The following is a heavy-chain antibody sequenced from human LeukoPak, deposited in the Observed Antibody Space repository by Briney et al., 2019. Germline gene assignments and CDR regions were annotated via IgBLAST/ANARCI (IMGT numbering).Heavy chain of an antibody. CDR1: GYTFTSYA. D-gene: IGHD2-21*02. Sequence: GASVKVSCTASGYTFTSYAMNWVRQAPGQGLEWMGWINTNTGNPTYAQGFTGRFVFSLDTSVSTAYLQISSLKAEDTAVYYCARGSLVVETTPYYYYYGMDVFGQGTTVTESS. J-gene: IGHJ6*02. V-gene: IGHV7-4-1*02. CDR3: ARGSLVVETTPYYYYYGMDV. CDR2: INTNTGNP.